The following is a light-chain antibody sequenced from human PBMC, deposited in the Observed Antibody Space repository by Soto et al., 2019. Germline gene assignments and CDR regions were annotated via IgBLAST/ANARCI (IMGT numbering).Light chain of an antibody. CDR2: ATS. CDR1: QSVSRTY. J-gene: IGKJ1*01. V-gene: IGKV3-20*01. Sequence: EIVLTQSPGTLSLSPGERATLSCRASQSVSRTYLAWYQQKPVQAPRLLIYATSSRATGIPDRFSGSGSGTDFTLNISRLEPEDFAVYYCQKYGRSGTFGQGTKVDIK. CDR3: QKYGRSGT.